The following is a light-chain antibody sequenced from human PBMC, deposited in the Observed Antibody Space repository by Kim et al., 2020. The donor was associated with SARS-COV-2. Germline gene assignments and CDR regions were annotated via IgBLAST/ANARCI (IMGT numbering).Light chain of an antibody. CDR1: QSVNRY. CDR3: QHYGDWPLT. Sequence: VSPGERATLSCRASQSVNRYLAWYQQKPGQAPSLLIYDASTRAPGIPARFSGSGSGTEFTLTISSLQSEDFAVYSCQHYGDWPLTFGGGTKVEIK. CDR2: DAS. J-gene: IGKJ4*01. V-gene: IGKV3-15*01.